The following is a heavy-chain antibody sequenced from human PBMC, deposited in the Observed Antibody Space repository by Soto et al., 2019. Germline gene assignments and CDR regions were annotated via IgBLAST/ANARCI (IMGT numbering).Heavy chain of an antibody. Sequence: SETLSLTCTVSGGSISSGGYYWSWMRQHPGKGLEWIGYIYYSGSTYYNPSLKSRVTISVDTSKNQFSLKLSSVTAADTAVYYCARDGGWNYARDYYGMDVWGQGTTVTVSS. CDR1: GGSISSGGYY. CDR3: ARDGGWNYARDYYGMDV. D-gene: IGHD1-7*01. J-gene: IGHJ6*02. CDR2: IYYSGST. V-gene: IGHV4-31*03.